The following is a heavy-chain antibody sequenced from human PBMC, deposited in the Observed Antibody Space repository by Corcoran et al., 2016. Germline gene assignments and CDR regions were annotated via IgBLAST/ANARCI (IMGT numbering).Heavy chain of an antibody. V-gene: IGHV3-53*01. D-gene: IGHD5-12*01. CDR2: IYSGGST. Sequence: EVQLVESGGGLIQPGGSLRLSCAASGFTVSSNYMSWVRQAPGKGLEWVSVIYSGGSTYYADSVKGRFTISRDNAKNSLYLQMNSLRAGDTAVYYCARGAGYAGDAFDIWGQGTMVTVSS. CDR1: GFTVSSNY. CDR3: ARGAGYAGDAFDI. J-gene: IGHJ3*02.